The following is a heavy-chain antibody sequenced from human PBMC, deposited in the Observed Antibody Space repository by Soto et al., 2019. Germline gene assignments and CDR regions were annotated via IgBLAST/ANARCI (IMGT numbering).Heavy chain of an antibody. V-gene: IGHV1-18*04. CDR1: NYTFTSYG. D-gene: IGHD5-18*01. CDR3: ARENYGYGFDY. Sequence: ASVKVSCKASNYTFTSYGISWVRQAPGQGLEWMGWIGPYNGHTNYAQKLQGRVTMTTDTSTSTAYVEVRSLRSDDTAVYYCARENYGYGFDYWGQGTLVTVSS. CDR2: IGPYNGHT. J-gene: IGHJ4*02.